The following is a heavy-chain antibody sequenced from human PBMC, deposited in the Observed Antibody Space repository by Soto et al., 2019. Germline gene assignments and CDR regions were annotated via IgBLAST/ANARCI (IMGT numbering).Heavy chain of an antibody. D-gene: IGHD6-19*01. CDR3: ARRIPVYGPYGALDL. CDR1: GFTFSNFA. V-gene: IGHV3-30*03. CDR2: ISYDGGNQ. Sequence: QVQLVESGGGVVQPGRSLRVSCVASGFTFSNFAMYWVRQAPGKGLEWVALISYDGGNQYYADSLKGRFTVSRDNSKSALYLEMRRPRPEDTSIYYCARRIPVYGPYGALDLWGHGTVVTVSS. J-gene: IGHJ3*01.